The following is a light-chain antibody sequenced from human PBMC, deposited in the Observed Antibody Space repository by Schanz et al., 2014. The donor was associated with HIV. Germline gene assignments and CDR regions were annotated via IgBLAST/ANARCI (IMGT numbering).Light chain of an antibody. CDR1: QSVSSN. J-gene: IGKJ4*01. V-gene: IGKV3-15*01. CDR3: QQYNYWPLT. CDR2: GAS. Sequence: EIVLTQSPGTLSLSPGERATLSCRASQSVSSNSLAWYQQKPGQAPRLLIFGASTRATGIPARFSGSGSGTEFTLTISSQQSEDFAVYYCQQYNYWPLTFGGGTKVEIK.